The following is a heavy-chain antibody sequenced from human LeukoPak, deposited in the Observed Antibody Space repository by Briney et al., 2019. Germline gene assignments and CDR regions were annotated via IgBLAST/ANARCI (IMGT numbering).Heavy chain of an antibody. Sequence: PSETLSLTCTVSGGSVRHYYWGWIRQSPGKALEWIGYIYYTEPSYNPSLKSRVTISADTSRDQFSLKLSSVTAADTAVYYCASRKLGNDYWGQGILVTVTS. CDR1: GGSVRHYY. V-gene: IGHV4-59*02. J-gene: IGHJ4*02. CDR2: IYYTEP. CDR3: ASRKLGNDY. D-gene: IGHD7-27*01.